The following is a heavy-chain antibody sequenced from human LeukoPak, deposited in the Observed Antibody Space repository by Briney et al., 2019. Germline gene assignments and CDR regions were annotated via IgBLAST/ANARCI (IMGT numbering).Heavy chain of an antibody. CDR2: VNPNSGDT. D-gene: IGHD3-16*02. CDR3: ARTAVTFGGVIVVYYFDY. Sequence: GASVRVSCKASGYTFTSYDINWVRQATGQGLEWMGWVNPNSGDTDYAQKFQGRVTMPWNTPLNTAYMELSSLRSEDTAIYYCARTAVTFGGVIVVYYFDYWGQGTLVTVSS. CDR1: GYTFTSYD. V-gene: IGHV1-8*01. J-gene: IGHJ4*02.